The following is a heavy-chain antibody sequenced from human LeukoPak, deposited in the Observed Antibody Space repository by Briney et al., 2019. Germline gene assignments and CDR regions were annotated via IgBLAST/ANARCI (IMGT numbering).Heavy chain of an antibody. CDR2: IYHSGST. J-gene: IGHJ4*02. D-gene: IGHD6-13*01. CDR3: AREAIAAAGASIDY. V-gene: IGHV4-38-2*02. CDR1: GYSISSGYY. Sequence: SETLSLTCTVSGYSISSGYYWGWIRQPPGKGLEWIGSIYHSGSTYYNPSLKSRVTISVDTSKNQFSLKLSSVTAADTAVYYCAREAIAAAGASIDYWGQGTLVTVSS.